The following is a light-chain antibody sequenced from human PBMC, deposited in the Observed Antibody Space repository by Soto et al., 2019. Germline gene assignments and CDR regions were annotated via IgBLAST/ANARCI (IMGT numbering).Light chain of an antibody. Sequence: EIVMTQSPATLSVPAGERVTLSFRASQSVNSKVAWYQQKPGQAPRLLIYGASTRATGIQARFSGSGSGTEFTLTISSLQSEDFAVYYCQQYNYWPPITFGQGTRLEIK. CDR2: GAS. CDR3: QQYNYWPPIT. V-gene: IGKV3-15*01. J-gene: IGKJ5*01. CDR1: QSVNSK.